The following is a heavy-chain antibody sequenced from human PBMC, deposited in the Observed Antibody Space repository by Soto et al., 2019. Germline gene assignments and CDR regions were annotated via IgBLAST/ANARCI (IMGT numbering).Heavy chain of an antibody. CDR2: IYPGDSDT. D-gene: IGHD4-4*01. CDR3: ARLSGLQGGQHGFFGY. V-gene: IGHV5-51*01. J-gene: IGHJ4*02. Sequence: PGESLKISCKGSGYSFTSYWIGWVRQMPGKGLEWMGIIYPGDSDTRYSPSFQGQVTISADKSISTAYLQWSSLKASDTAMYYCARLSGLQGGQHGFFGYWGKGTLGTVSS. CDR1: GYSFTSYW.